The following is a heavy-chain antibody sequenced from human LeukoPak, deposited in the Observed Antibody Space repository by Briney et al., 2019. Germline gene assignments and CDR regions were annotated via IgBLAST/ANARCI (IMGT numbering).Heavy chain of an antibody. CDR1: GNTLTAFY. CDR2: INPNNGGT. V-gene: IGHV1-2*02. D-gene: IGHD3-10*02. J-gene: IGHJ3*02. CDR3: ARRDQLFGAFNI. Sequence: ASVKVSCKASGNTLTAFYMYWLRQAPGQGLEWMGWINPNNGGTNYAQKFQGRVTMTRDTSISTAYMELTSLRFDDTAVYYCARRDQLFGAFNIWGQGTVVTVSS.